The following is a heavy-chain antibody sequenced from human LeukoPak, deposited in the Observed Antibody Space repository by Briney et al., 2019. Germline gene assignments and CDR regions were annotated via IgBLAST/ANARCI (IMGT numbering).Heavy chain of an antibody. V-gene: IGHV4-4*07. CDR1: GGSISSYY. Sequence: SETLSLTCTVSGGSISSYYWSWIRQPAGKGLEWMGRIYTSGSTNYNPSLKSRVTMSVDTYTNQSSLKLRPVPAPDTATYYCANLNMSGGYFFDYWGQGTLVPVSS. CDR3: ANLNMSGGYFFDY. CDR2: IYTSGST. D-gene: IGHD2-8*02. J-gene: IGHJ4*02.